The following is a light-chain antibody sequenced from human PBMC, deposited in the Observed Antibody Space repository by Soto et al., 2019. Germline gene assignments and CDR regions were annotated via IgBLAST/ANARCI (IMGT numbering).Light chain of an antibody. CDR1: SSDVGGYNY. J-gene: IGLJ1*01. CDR3: SSYTSSSTLHV. CDR2: DVS. Sequence: QSALTQPASMSGSPGQSITISCTGTSSDVGGYNYVSWYQQHPGKAPKLMIYDVSNRPSGVSNRFSGSKSGNTASLTISGLQPEDEADYYCSSYTSSSTLHVFGTGTELTVL. V-gene: IGLV2-14*01.